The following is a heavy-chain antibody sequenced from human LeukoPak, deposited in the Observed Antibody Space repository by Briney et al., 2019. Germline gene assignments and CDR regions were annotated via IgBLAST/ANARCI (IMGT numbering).Heavy chain of an antibody. CDR2: ISSSGSTI. D-gene: IGHD2-15*01. J-gene: IGHJ5*02. V-gene: IGHV3-11*04. CDR1: GFTFSDYY. Sequence: GGSLRLSCAASGFTFSDYYMSWIRQAPGKGPEWVSYISSSGSTIYYADSVKGRFTISRDNAKNSLYLQMNSLRAEDTAVYYCAREYFKEDIVVVVAATRGWFDPWGQGTLVTVSS. CDR3: AREYFKEDIVVVVAATRGWFDP.